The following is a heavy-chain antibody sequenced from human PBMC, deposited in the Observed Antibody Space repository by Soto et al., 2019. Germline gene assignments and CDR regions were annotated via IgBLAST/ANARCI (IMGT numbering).Heavy chain of an antibody. CDR2: VNHRGST. CDR1: GGSLNDHY. J-gene: IGHJ4*02. D-gene: IGHD6-13*01. Sequence: SETLSLTCAVYGGSLNDHYWTWIRQPPGKGLEWIGEVNHRGSTNYNPPLKSRVTISADTSKNQVSLKLTSVTAADTAVYYCVRGISVNVLVQRDAPDKYYFDSWGQGTLVTVSS. CDR3: VRGISVNVLVQRDAPDKYYFDS. V-gene: IGHV4-34*01.